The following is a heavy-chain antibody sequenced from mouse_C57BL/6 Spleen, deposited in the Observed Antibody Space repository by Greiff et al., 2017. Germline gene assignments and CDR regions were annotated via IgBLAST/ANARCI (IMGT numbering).Heavy chain of an antibody. Sequence: EVKLVESGPGLVKPSQSLSLTCSVTGYSITSGYYWNWIRQFPGNKLEWMGYISYDGSNNYNPSLKNRISITRDTSKNQFFLKLNSVTTEDTATYYCAVMVTTVDYWGQGTTLTVSS. CDR3: AVMVTTVDY. CDR1: GYSITSGYY. V-gene: IGHV3-6*01. D-gene: IGHD2-2*01. J-gene: IGHJ2*01. CDR2: ISYDGSN.